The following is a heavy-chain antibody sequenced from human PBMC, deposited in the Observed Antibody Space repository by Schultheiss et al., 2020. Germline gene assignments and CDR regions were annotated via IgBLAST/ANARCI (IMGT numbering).Heavy chain of an antibody. V-gene: IGHV3-43D*04. CDR2: ISWDGGST. J-gene: IGHJ6*03. CDR3: ARDPVGADDFYYMGV. CDR1: GFTFSSYA. Sequence: GGSLRLSCAASGFTFSSYAMHWVRQAPGKGLEWVSLISWDGGSTYYVDSVKGRFTISRDNGKNSVFLQMDSLRAEDTAVYYCARDPVGADDFYYMGVWGKGTTVTVSS. D-gene: IGHD1-26*01.